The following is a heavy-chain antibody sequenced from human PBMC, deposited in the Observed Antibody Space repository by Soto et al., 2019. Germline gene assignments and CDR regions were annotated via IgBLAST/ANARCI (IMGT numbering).Heavy chain of an antibody. CDR3: ARDRIEPGIAVAGTYYYYYGMDV. D-gene: IGHD6-19*01. CDR2: ISYDGSNK. V-gene: IGHV3-30-3*01. J-gene: IGHJ6*02. Sequence: PGRSLRLSCAASGLTFSSHAMHCVRQAPGKGLEWVAVISYDGSNKYYADSVKGRFTISRDNSKNTLYLQMNSLRAEDTAVYYCARDRIEPGIAVAGTYYYYYGMDVWGQGTTVTVSS. CDR1: GLTFSSHA.